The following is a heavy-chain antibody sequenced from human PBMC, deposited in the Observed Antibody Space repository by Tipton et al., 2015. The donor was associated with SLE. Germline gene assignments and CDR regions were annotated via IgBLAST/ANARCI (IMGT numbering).Heavy chain of an antibody. CDR1: GFTFSGFA. J-gene: IGHJ4*02. CDR3: FAIYDLWSMFV. V-gene: IGHV3-73*01. CDR2: IRSRSNNYAT. D-gene: IGHD3-3*01. Sequence: SLRLSCVVSGFTFSGFAIHWVRQASGKGLEWVGHIRSRSNNYATAHGASVKGRFTSSRDDSKDTAYLQMNSLKVEDTAIYYCFAIYDLWSMFVRGQGTLVTVSS.